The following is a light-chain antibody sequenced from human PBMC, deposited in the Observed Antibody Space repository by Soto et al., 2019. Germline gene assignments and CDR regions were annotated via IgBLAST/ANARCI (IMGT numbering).Light chain of an antibody. Sequence: EVVLTHSPVTLSLSPGERATLSCRASQSFRGLLAWYQQKPGQAPRLLIYDAYNRATGIPPRFSGSGSGTDFTLTISSLEPEDSAVYYCQQRTSWPPWTFGQGTKVDIK. CDR1: QSFRGL. J-gene: IGKJ1*01. CDR2: DAY. V-gene: IGKV3-11*01. CDR3: QQRTSWPPWT.